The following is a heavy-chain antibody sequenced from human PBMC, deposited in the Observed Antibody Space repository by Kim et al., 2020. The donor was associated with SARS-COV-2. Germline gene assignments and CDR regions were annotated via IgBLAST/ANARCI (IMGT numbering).Heavy chain of an antibody. Sequence: ASVKVSCKASGYTFTGYYMHWVRQAPGQGLEWMGWINPNSGGTNYAQKFQGWVTMTRDTSISTAYMELSRLRSDDTAVYYCARGRIQLWSRLYCFDYWGQGTLVTVSS. CDR2: INPNSGGT. J-gene: IGHJ4*02. V-gene: IGHV1-2*04. CDR3: ARGRIQLWSRLYCFDY. CDR1: GYTFTGYY. D-gene: IGHD5-18*01.